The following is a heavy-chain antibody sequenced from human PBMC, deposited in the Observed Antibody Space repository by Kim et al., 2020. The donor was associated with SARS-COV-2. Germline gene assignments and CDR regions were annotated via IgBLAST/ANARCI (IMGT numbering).Heavy chain of an antibody. CDR3: ASEDGSGYLPRYIDL. J-gene: IGHJ2*01. D-gene: IGHD3-22*01. CDR1: GGSVDSGRYY. CDR2: VSDSGKT. Sequence: SETLSLTCTVSGGSVDSGRYYWTWIRQPPGKGLEWLGHVSDSGKTKYNASLESRLTISLDTSKNQFSLTLRSVSSADTAVYYCASEDGSGYLPRYIDLWGRGTLVTVSS. V-gene: IGHV4-61*01.